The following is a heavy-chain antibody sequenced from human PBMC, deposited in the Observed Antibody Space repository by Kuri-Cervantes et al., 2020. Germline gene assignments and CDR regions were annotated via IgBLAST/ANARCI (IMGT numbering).Heavy chain of an antibody. CDR2: IIPIFGTA. D-gene: IGHD3-16*01. V-gene: IGHV1-69*06. J-gene: IGHJ4*02. CDR3: ASVIKSGGVFRHLFDC. CDR1: GYTFTGYF. Sequence: SVKVSCKASGYTFTGYFMHWVRQAPGQGLEWMGGIIPIFGTANYAQKFQGRVTITADKSTSTAYMELSSLRSEDTAVYYCASVIKSGGVFRHLFDCWGQGTLVTVSS.